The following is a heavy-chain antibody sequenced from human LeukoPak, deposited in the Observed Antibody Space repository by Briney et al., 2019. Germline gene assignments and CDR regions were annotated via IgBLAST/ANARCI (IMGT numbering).Heavy chain of an antibody. V-gene: IGHV3-48*03. CDR3: ARAVGRSSSWSPIPGGDFDY. Sequence: GGSLRLSCAASGFTFSSYAMNWVRQAPGKGLEWVTYISSSGSTIYYADSVKGRFTISRDNAKNSLYLQMNSLGAEDTAVYYCARAVGRSSSWSPIPGGDFDYWGHGTLVTVSS. D-gene: IGHD6-13*01. J-gene: IGHJ4*01. CDR1: GFTFSSYA. CDR2: ISSSGSTI.